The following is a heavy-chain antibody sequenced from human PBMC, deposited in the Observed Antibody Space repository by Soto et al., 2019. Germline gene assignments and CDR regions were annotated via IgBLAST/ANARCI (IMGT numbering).Heavy chain of an antibody. D-gene: IGHD1-26*01. V-gene: IGHV1-3*01. J-gene: IGHJ4*02. Sequence: GASVKVSCTASGYTFTSYAMHWVRQAPGQRLEWMGWINAGNGNTKYSQKFQGRVTITRDTSASTAYMELSSLRSEDTAVYYCARVIVGASGFDYWGQGTLVTVSS. CDR1: GYTFTSYA. CDR3: ARVIVGASGFDY. CDR2: INAGNGNT.